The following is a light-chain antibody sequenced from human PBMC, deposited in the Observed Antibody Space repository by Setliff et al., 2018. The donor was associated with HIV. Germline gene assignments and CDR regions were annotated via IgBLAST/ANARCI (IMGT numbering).Light chain of an antibody. CDR3: SSYTTTNTLV. Sequence: QSVLTQPPSVSGSPGQSVTISCTGTNSDVGSYNRVSWYQQTPGTAPKLMIFEVTHRPSGVPDRFPGSKSGNTASLTISGLQAEDESDYYCSSYTTTNTLVFGGGTKVTV. CDR1: NSDVGSYNR. J-gene: IGLJ2*01. CDR2: EVT. V-gene: IGLV2-18*02.